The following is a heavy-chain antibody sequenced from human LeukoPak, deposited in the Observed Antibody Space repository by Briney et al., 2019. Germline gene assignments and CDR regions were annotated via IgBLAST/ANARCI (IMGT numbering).Heavy chain of an antibody. D-gene: IGHD6-19*01. CDR1: GYSISSGYY. CDR2: IYHSGST. V-gene: IGHV4-38-2*02. J-gene: IGHJ3*02. Sequence: SETLSLTCTVSGYSISSGYYWGWIRQPPGRGLEWIGSIYHSGSTYYNPSLKSRVTISVDTSKNQFSLKLSSVTAADTAVYYCAGHSSGWYPDAFDIWGQGTMVTVSS. CDR3: AGHSSGWYPDAFDI.